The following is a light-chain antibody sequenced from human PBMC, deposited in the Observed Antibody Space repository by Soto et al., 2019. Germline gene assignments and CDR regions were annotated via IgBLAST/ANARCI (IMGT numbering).Light chain of an antibody. J-gene: IGKJ2*01. CDR3: QHYATLSV. CDR1: QAVGGAF. Sequence: DIVLTQSPGTLSLSPGERATLSCRASQAVGGAFLAWYQQKPARAPRLLIYDVSSRAPGISDRFSGSESGTDFTLTINRVEPEDFAVYYGQHYATLSVFGQGTRLEIK. CDR2: DVS. V-gene: IGKV3-20*01.